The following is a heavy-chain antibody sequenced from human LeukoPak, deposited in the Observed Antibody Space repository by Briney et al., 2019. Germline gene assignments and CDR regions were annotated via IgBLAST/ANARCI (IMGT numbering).Heavy chain of an antibody. Sequence: GGSLRLSCAASGFTFSSYGMHWVRQAPGKGLEWVAFIRYDGSNKYYADSVKGRFTISRDNSKNTLYLQMNNLRAEDTAVYYCAKDYGDYDDYWGQGTLVTVSS. V-gene: IGHV3-30*02. D-gene: IGHD4-17*01. CDR3: AKDYGDYDDY. CDR2: IRYDGSNK. CDR1: GFTFSSYG. J-gene: IGHJ4*02.